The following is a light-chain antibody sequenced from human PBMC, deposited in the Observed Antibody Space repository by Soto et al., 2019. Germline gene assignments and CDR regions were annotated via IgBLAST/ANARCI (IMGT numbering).Light chain of an antibody. CDR2: LGS. J-gene: IGKJ1*01. Sequence: DIVLTQSPVSLPVTPGEPASISCRSHQSLLHSDGKNYLDWYVQRPVQSPHLLIYLGSIRASGGPDRFSGSGSGTDFTLTIRRVEAGDVGVYYCMQGLQTPPTFGQGTKLEIK. CDR3: MQGLQTPPT. CDR1: QSLLHSDGKNY. V-gene: IGKV2-28*01.